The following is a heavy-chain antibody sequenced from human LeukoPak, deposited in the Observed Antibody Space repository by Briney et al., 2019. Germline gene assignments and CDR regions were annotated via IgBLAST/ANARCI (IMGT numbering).Heavy chain of an antibody. CDR2: IRSKANSYAT. V-gene: IGHV3-73*01. Sequence: ETLSLTCAVSGGSISSSNWWSWVRQASGKGLEWVGRIRSKANSYATAYAASVKGRFTISRDDSKNTAYLQMNSLKTEDTAVYYCTSGSYSPNYFDYWGQGTLVTVSS. D-gene: IGHD1-26*01. CDR3: TSGSYSPNYFDY. CDR1: GGSISSSNW. J-gene: IGHJ4*02.